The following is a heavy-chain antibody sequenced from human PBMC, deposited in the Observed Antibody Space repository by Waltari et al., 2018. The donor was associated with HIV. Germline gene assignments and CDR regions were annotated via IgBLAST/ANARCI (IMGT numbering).Heavy chain of an antibody. CDR2: IKQDGSEK. Sequence: EVQLVESGGGLVQPGGSLRLSCAASGFTFSSYWMSWVSQAPGKGLGWVANIKQDGSEKYYVDSVKGRFTISRDNAKNSLYLQMNNLRRGDTAVYYCGRGGLRDYWGQGTLVTVSS. CDR1: GFTFSSYW. J-gene: IGHJ4*02. CDR3: GRGGLRDY. D-gene: IGHD3-16*01. V-gene: IGHV3-7*01.